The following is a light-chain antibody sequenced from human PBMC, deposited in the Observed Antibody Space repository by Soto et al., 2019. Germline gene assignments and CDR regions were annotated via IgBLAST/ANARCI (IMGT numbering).Light chain of an antibody. J-gene: IGLJ2*01. CDR2: DND. CDR1: SSNIGNNF. V-gene: IGLV1-51*01. CDR3: LTWDSRLNAGV. Sequence: QSVLTQPPSVSAASGQTVTISCSGTSSNIGNNFVSWYQQFPGTAPKLLIYDNDKRPSGIPDRFSGSKSGTSATLGITGLQAGDEADYFCLTWDSRLNAGVFGGGTKLTVL.